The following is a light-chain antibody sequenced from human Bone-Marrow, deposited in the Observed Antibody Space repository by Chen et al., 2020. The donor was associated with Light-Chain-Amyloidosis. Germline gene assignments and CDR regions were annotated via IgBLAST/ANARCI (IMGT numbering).Light chain of an antibody. V-gene: IGLV2-8*01. J-gene: IGLJ2*01. CDR2: EVN. CDR3: ASQVRGCNVI. CDR1: SNDDNDYLY. Sequence: QSALTQPPSASGAPGQSVTISCTGTSNDDNDYLYVDWFQQYPGRAPKLIIYEVNVRPSGVPGRFCGCKCGNRASLTVIGIQPEDEADDFCASQVRGCNVIFGGGPKLTGL.